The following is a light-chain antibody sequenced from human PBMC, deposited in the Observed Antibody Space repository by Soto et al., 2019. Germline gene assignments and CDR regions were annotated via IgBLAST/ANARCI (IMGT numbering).Light chain of an antibody. Sequence: QSVLTQPASVSGSPGQSITVSCTGTSSDVGGYSFVSWYQQHPGKAPKLLIYEVTSRPSGVSNRFSGSKSGNTASLTISGLQAVDEAYYYCISYTSSNTLVFGGGTKLTVL. CDR1: SSDVGGYSF. V-gene: IGLV2-14*01. CDR3: ISYTSSNTLV. CDR2: EVT. J-gene: IGLJ3*02.